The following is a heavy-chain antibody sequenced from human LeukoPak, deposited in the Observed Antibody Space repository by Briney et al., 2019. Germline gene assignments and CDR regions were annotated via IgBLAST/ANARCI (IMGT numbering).Heavy chain of an antibody. V-gene: IGHV1-69*01. J-gene: IGHJ6*02. CDR3: ARDVDDVVVIPAAMDV. Sequence: SVKVSCKASGGTFSNYAISWVRQAPGQRLEWMGGFIPVFGTAHYTQNFQGRVTITADESTSTVYLELSSLRSEDTAVYYCARDVDDVVVIPAAMDVWGQGTAVTVSS. D-gene: IGHD2-2*01. CDR2: FIPVFGTA. CDR1: GGTFSNYA.